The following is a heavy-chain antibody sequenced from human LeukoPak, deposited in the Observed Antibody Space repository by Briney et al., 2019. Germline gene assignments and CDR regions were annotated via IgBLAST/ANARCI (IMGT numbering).Heavy chain of an antibody. J-gene: IGHJ4*02. CDR1: GFIFNNYG. CDR3: AKGSSGYFFDL. CDR2: ISNDGGGT. D-gene: IGHD3-22*01. Sequence: GGSLRLSCAASGFIFNNYGLVWVRQAPGKGLEWVSVISNDGGGTTYADFVKGRFSVSRDNSKNTLFLQMNSLRAEDTALYYCAKGSSGYFFDLWGQGTLVTVSS. V-gene: IGHV3-23*01.